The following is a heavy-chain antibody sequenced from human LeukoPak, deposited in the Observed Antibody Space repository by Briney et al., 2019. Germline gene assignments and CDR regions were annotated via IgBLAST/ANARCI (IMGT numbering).Heavy chain of an antibody. D-gene: IGHD6-6*01. J-gene: IGHJ6*03. CDR3: ARWSGSVTARNYYYYMDV. Sequence: SETLSLTCAVYGGSFSGYYWSWIRQPPGKGLEWIGEINHSGSTNYNPSLKSRVTISVDTSKNQFSLNLSSVTAADTAVYYCARWSGSVTARNYYYYMDVWGEGTTVTVSS. CDR2: INHSGST. V-gene: IGHV4-34*01. CDR1: GGSFSGYY.